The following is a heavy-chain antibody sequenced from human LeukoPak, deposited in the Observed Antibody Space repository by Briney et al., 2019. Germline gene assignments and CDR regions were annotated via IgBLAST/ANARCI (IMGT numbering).Heavy chain of an antibody. CDR1: GYTFTDYF. CDR2: INPGGGST. V-gene: IGHV1-46*01. J-gene: IGHJ4*02. CDR3: TLATAGRSLDC. D-gene: IGHD6-13*01. Sequence: ASVKVSCKTSGYTFTDYFVHWVRQAPGQGLEWMGIINPGGGSTHFAQKFHDRVTLTRDTSTTTMYMDLSSLTSEDTAAYYCTLATAGRSLDCWGQGTLVTVSS.